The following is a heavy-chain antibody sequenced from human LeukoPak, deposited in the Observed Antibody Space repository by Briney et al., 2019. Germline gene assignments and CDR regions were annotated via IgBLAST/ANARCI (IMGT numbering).Heavy chain of an antibody. D-gene: IGHD6-6*01. CDR2: IIPILGIA. V-gene: IGHV1-69*04. Sequence: GASVKVSCKASGGTFSSYAISWVRQAPGQGLEWMGRIIPILGIANYAQKFQGRVTITADKSTSTAYMELSSLRSEDTAMYYCARSEIAADDYYYGMDVWGQGITVTVSS. J-gene: IGHJ6*02. CDR1: GGTFSSYA. CDR3: ARSEIAADDYYYGMDV.